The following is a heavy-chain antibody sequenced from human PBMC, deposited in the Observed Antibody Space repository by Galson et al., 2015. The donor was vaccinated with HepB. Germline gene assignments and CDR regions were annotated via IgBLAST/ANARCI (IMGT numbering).Heavy chain of an antibody. CDR2: ISYSGSP. CDR3: ARGLGRIDY. Sequence: ETLSLTCAVSGDSIINNYWSWIRQPPGKGLEWIGYISYSGSPNYNPSLKSRVTISLDTSKNLFSLKLNSVTAADTAVYYCARGLGRIDYWGQGTLVTVSS. V-gene: IGHV4-59*01. CDR1: GDSIINNY. D-gene: IGHD1-26*01. J-gene: IGHJ4*02.